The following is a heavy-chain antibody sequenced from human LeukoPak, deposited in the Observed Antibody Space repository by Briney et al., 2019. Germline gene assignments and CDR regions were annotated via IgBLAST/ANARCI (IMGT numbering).Heavy chain of an antibody. J-gene: IGHJ3*02. Sequence: PGGSLRLSCAASGFTFSDYYMSWIRQAPGKGLEWVSYISSSGSTIYYADSVKGRFTISRDNAKNSLYLQMNSLRAEDTAVYYCARGDPGYYGSGSYYNHLDDAFDIWGQGTTVTVSS. CDR3: ARGDPGYYGSGSYYNHLDDAFDI. D-gene: IGHD3-10*01. CDR1: GFTFSDYY. CDR2: ISSSGSTI. V-gene: IGHV3-11*04.